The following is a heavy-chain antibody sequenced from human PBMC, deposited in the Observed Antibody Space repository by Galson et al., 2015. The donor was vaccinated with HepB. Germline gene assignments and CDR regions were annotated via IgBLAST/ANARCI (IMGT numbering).Heavy chain of an antibody. CDR2: FDPEDGET. D-gene: IGHD6-19*01. CDR1: GYTLTELS. J-gene: IGHJ4*02. CDR3: ATPGSSGWYAFDY. V-gene: IGHV1-24*01. Sequence: SVKVSCKVSGYTLTELSMHWVRQAPGKGLEWMGGFDPEDGETIYAQKFQGRVTMTEDTSTDTAYMELSSLRSEDTAVYYCATPGSSGWYAFDYWGQGTLVTVSS.